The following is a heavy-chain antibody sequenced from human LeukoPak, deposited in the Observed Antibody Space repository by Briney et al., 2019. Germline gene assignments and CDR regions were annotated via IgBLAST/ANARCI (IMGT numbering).Heavy chain of an antibody. D-gene: IGHD2-2*01. V-gene: IGHV1-69*13. CDR1: GGTFSSYA. CDR3: ARVGGIVPAALDWYFDL. J-gene: IGHJ2*01. CDR2: IIPIFGTA. Sequence: SVKVSCEASGGTFSSYAISWVRQAPGQGLEWMGGIIPIFGTANYAQKFQGRVTITADESTSTAYMELSSLRSEDTAVYYCARVGGIVPAALDWYFDLWGRGTLVTVSS.